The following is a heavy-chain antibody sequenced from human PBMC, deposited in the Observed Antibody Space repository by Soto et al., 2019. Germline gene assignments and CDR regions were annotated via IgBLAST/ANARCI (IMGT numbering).Heavy chain of an antibody. D-gene: IGHD6-19*01. J-gene: IGHJ6*04. Sequence: ASVKVSCKASGYTFTSYGIRWVRQAPGQGLDWMGWISAYNGNTNYAQKLQGRGTMTTDTSTSTAYMELRSLRSDDTAVSYCARDGTWLVRPGDYYYYGMDVWGKGTTVPVSS. V-gene: IGHV1-18*01. CDR1: GYTFTSYG. CDR3: ARDGTWLVRPGDYYYYGMDV. CDR2: ISAYNGNT.